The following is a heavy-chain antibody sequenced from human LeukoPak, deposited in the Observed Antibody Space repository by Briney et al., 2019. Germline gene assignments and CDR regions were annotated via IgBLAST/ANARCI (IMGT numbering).Heavy chain of an antibody. CDR1: GYTFTSYD. CDR3: ARGYHRYYHGSGRWYNWFDP. Sequence: ASVKVSCKASGYTFTSYDINWVRRATGQGLEWMGWVNPNSGNTGYAQKFQGGVTMTRNTSINTAYMELSSLRSEDTAVYYCARGYHRYYHGSGRWYNWFDPWGQGTLVTVSS. D-gene: IGHD3-10*01. V-gene: IGHV1-8*02. CDR2: VNPNSGNT. J-gene: IGHJ5*02.